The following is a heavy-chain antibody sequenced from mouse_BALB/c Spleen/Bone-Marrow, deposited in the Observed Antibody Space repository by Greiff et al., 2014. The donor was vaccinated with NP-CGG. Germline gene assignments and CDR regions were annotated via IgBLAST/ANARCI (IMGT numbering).Heavy chain of an antibody. D-gene: IGHD1-1*01. CDR1: GFDLSRYW. V-gene: IGHV4-1*02. CDR2: INPDSSTI. Sequence: ESGGGLVQPGGSLKLSCAASGFDLSRYWMSWVRQAPGKGLEWIGEINPDSSTINYTPSLKDKFIISRDNAKNTLYLRLNKVRSEDTALYYCARLDYYGYLNYWGQGTPLTVSS. CDR3: ARLDYYGYLNY. J-gene: IGHJ2*01.